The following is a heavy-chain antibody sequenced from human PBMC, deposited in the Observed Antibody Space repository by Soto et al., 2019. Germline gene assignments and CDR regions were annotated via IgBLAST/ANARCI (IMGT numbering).Heavy chain of an antibody. CDR1: GGTFSSYA. CDR3: ARDRGYSYGATYYYDSSGPSDY. D-gene: IGHD3-22*01. V-gene: IGHV1-69*13. Sequence: ASVKVSCKASGGTFSSYAISWVRQAPGQGLEWMGGIIPIFGTANYAQKFQGRVTITADESTSTAYMELSSLRSEDTAVYYCARDRGYSYGATYYYDSSGPSDYWGQGTLVTVSS. J-gene: IGHJ4*02. CDR2: IIPIFGTA.